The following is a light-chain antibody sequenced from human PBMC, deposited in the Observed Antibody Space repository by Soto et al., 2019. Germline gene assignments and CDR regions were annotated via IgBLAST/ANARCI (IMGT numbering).Light chain of an antibody. J-gene: IGKJ1*01. CDR2: GAS. V-gene: IGKV3-20*01. CDR1: QPVSSNY. Sequence: VLTQSPGTLSLSPGERATLCCRASQPVSSNYLAWYQQKPGQTPRLLISGASSRAAGIPDRFSGSGSETDFTLTISRLEPDDFAMYHCQQYGDSPPTFGQGTKVEIK. CDR3: QQYGDSPPT.